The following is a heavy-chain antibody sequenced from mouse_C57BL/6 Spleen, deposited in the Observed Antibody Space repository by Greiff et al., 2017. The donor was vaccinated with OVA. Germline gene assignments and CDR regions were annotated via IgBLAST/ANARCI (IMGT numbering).Heavy chain of an antibody. Sequence: VQLQQSGAELVRPGASVKLSCTASGFNIKDDYMHWVKQRPEQGLEWIGWIDPENGDTEYASKFQGKATITADTASNTAYLQLSSLTSEDTAVYYCTPLYGLCARDYWGQGTSVTVSS. CDR3: TPLYGLCARDY. V-gene: IGHV14-4*01. CDR1: GFNIKDDY. D-gene: IGHD6-2*01. J-gene: IGHJ4*01. CDR2: IDPENGDT.